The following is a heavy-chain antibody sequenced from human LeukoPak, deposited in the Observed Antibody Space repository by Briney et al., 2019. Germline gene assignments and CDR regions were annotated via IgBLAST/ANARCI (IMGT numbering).Heavy chain of an antibody. Sequence: SETLSLTCAVYGGSFSGYYWSWIRQPPGKGLEWIGEINHSGSTNYNPSLKSRVTISVDTSKNQFSLKLSSVTAAGTAVYYCARIDSSGYYFANWGQGTLVTVSS. V-gene: IGHV4-34*01. J-gene: IGHJ4*02. CDR3: ARIDSSGYYFAN. CDR2: INHSGST. D-gene: IGHD3-22*01. CDR1: GGSFSGYY.